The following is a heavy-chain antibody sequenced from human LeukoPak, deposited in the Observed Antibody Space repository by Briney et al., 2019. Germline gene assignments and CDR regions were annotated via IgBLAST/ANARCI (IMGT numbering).Heavy chain of an antibody. J-gene: IGHJ4*02. D-gene: IGHD4-11*01. CDR2: IWGDGTNR. V-gene: IGHV3-33*01. CDR1: GFIFNHYA. CDR3: VRDAQRGFDYSNSLQY. Sequence: PGGSLRLSCEASGFIFNHYALHWVRQAPHKGLEWVAVIWGDGTNRYYADSVKGRFSIFRDDSQKRVFLQMNSLRAEDTAVYYCVRDAQRGFDYSNSLQYWGQGALVTVSS.